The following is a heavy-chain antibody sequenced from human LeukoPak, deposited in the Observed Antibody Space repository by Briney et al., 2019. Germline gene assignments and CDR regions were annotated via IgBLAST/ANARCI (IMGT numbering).Heavy chain of an antibody. V-gene: IGHV6-1*01. Sequence: SQTLSLTCAISGDSVSSNSAAWNWIRQSPSRGLEWLGRTYYRSKWYNDYAVSVKSRITINPDTSKNQFSPQLNSVTPEDTAVYYCARGGVSGWPGWEFYFDYWGQGTLVTVSS. CDR1: GDSVSSNSAA. D-gene: IGHD6-19*01. J-gene: IGHJ4*02. CDR2: TYYRSKWYN. CDR3: ARGGVSGWPGWEFYFDY.